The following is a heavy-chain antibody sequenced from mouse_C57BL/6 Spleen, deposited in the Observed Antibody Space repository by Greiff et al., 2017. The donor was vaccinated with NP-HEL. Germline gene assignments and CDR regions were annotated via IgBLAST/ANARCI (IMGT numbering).Heavy chain of an antibody. CDR1: GFSFNTYA. V-gene: IGHV10-1*01. J-gene: IGHJ3*01. CDR3: VRPDGTWFAY. D-gene: IGHD2-3*01. CDR2: IRSKSNNYAT. Sequence: EVKVVESGGGLVQPKGSLKLSCAASGFSFNTYAMNWVRQAPGKGLEWVARIRSKSNNYATYYADSVKDRFTISRDDSESMLYLQMNNLKTEDTAMYYCVRPDGTWFAYWGQGTLVTVSA.